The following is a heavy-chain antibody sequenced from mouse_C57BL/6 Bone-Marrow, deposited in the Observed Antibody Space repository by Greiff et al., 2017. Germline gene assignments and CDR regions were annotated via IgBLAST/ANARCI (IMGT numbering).Heavy chain of an antibody. CDR1: GYTFTSYW. Sequence: QVQLQQPGAELVKPGASVKLSCKASGYTFTSYWMHWVKQWPGQGLEWIGMIHPNSGSTNYNEKFKSKATLTVDKFSSTANMQRSSLTSEDAAVYYCARVRYYYGSRGDAMDYWGQGTSVTVSS. J-gene: IGHJ4*01. D-gene: IGHD1-1*01. CDR2: IHPNSGST. CDR3: ARVRYYYGSRGDAMDY. V-gene: IGHV1-64*01.